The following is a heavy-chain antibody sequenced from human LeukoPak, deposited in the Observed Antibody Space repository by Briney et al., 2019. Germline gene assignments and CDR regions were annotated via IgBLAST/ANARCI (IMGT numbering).Heavy chain of an antibody. V-gene: IGHV3-48*03. J-gene: IGHJ6*03. CDR3: ARASNSTYYYYYMDV. CDR1: GFTFSSYE. CDR2: ISSSGSTI. D-gene: IGHD4-11*01. Sequence: GGSLRLSCAASGFTFSSYEMNWVRQAPGKGLEWVSYISSSGSTIYYADSVKGRFTISRDNAKNSLYLQMNSLRAEDTAVYYCARASNSTYYYYYMDVWGKGTTVTVSS.